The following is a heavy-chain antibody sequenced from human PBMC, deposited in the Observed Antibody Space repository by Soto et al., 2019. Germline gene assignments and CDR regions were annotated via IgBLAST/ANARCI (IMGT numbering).Heavy chain of an antibody. Sequence: EVHLLESGGDLVQPGGSLRLSCAASGFTFGTYAMSWVRRAPGKGLDWVSAISGNGSDTYLGDSVKGRFSISRDNSKNMLYLQMSSLRGEDTAIYYCARRVGTTGVFDFWGQGTRVIVSS. V-gene: IGHV3-23*02. CDR3: ARRVGTTGVFDF. CDR2: ISGNGSDT. J-gene: IGHJ4*02. D-gene: IGHD1-26*01. CDR1: GFTFGTYA.